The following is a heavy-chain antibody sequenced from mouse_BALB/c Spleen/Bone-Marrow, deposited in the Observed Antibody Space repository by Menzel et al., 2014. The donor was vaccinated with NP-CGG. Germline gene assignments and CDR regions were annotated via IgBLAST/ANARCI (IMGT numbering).Heavy chain of an antibody. V-gene: IGHV1-14*01. CDR2: INPYNDGT. Sequence: EVKLVESGPELVKPGASVKLSCKASGYTFTSYVMHWVKQKPGQVLEWIGYINPYNDGTKYNEKFKGKATLTSDKSSSTAYMELSSLTSEDSAVYYCARPYYYGSSGDSWFAYWGQGTLVTVSA. J-gene: IGHJ3*01. CDR1: GYTFTSYV. D-gene: IGHD1-1*01. CDR3: ARPYYYGSSGDSWFAY.